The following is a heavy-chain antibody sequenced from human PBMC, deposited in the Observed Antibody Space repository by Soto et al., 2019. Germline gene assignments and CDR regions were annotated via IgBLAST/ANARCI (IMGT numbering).Heavy chain of an antibody. V-gene: IGHV3-30*18. J-gene: IGHJ4*02. CDR2: ISYDGSNK. CDR3: AKDWTPHSPYCSGGSCYLFLAAKSGYCAEFDY. D-gene: IGHD2-15*01. Sequence: GGSLRLSCAASGFTFSSYGMHWVRQAPGKGLEWVAVISYDGSNKYYADSVKGRFTISRDNSKNTLYLQMNSLRAEDTAVYYCAKDWTPHSPYCSGGSCYLFLAAKSGYCAEFDYWGQGTLVTVSS. CDR1: GFTFSSYG.